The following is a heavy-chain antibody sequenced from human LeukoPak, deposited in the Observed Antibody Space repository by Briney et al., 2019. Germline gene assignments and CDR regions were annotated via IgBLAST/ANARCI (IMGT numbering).Heavy chain of an antibody. D-gene: IGHD5-24*01. CDR3: ARAFMALPSFDY. CDR1: GYTFTGYY. V-gene: IGHV1-2*02. J-gene: IGHJ4*02. Sequence: GASVKVSCTASGYTFTGYYMHWVRQAPGQGLEWMGWINPNSGGTNYAQKFQGRVTISVDTSKNQFSLRLSPVTAADTAVYYCARAFMALPSFDYWGQGTLVTVSS. CDR2: INPNSGGT.